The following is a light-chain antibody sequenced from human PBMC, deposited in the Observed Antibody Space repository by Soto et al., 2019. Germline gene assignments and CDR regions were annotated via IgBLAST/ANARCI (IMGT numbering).Light chain of an antibody. CDR1: QSVRSN. CDR3: KQYKNWPPYA. V-gene: IGKV3-15*01. CDR2: GAY. Sequence: EIVMTQSPATLSMSPGERATLSCRASQSVRSNLAWYQQKPDQAPRLLIYGAYTRAIVIPARFSGSGSGTAFTLSISRLQYEDFAVYYCKQYKNWPPYAFGQGTKLEIK. J-gene: IGKJ2*01.